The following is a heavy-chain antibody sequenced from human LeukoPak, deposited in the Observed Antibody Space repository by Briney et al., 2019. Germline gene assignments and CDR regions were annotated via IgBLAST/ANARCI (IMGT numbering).Heavy chain of an antibody. CDR3: ARDLAGYYDSSGFDY. D-gene: IGHD3-22*01. J-gene: IGHJ4*02. CDR1: GFTFSNFW. CDR2: IKQDETEK. Sequence: GGSLRLSCTASGFTFSNFWMGWVRQAPGKGLEWVANIKQDETEKFYLGSVKGRFTISRDNSKNTLYLQMNSLRAEDTAVYYCARDLAGYYDSSGFDYWGQGTLVTVSS. V-gene: IGHV3-7*01.